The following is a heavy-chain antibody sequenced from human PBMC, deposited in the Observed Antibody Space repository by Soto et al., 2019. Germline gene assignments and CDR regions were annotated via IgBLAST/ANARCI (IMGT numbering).Heavy chain of an antibody. D-gene: IGHD3-10*01. Sequence: QVQLQESGPGLVKPSQTLSLTCTVSGGSISSGGYYWSWIRQHPGKGLECIGYIYYSGSTYYNPSLKCRVTISVDTSENQFSLKLSSVTAADTAVYYCASYGSGSYYPTTFDYWGQGTLVTVSS. CDR1: GGSISSGGYY. CDR2: IYYSGST. J-gene: IGHJ4*02. V-gene: IGHV4-31*03. CDR3: ASYGSGSYYPTTFDY.